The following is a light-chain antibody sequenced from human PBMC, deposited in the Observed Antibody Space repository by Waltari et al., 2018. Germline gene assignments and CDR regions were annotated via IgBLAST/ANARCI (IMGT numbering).Light chain of an antibody. J-gene: IGKJ1*01. V-gene: IGKV1-27*01. CDR1: QAISNY. Sequence: DIQMTQSPSSLSASVGDRVTITCRASQAISNYLAWYQQIPGRVPKLRIYAASTLQSGVPSRFSGSGSGTDFTLTISSLQPEDVATYYCQKYNSVPWTFGQGTKVEIK. CDR2: AAS. CDR3: QKYNSVPWT.